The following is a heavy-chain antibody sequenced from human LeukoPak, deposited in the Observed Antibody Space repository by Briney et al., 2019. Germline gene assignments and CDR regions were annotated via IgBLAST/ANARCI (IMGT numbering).Heavy chain of an antibody. CDR3: AHGSMYQLDY. CDR1: GFTFSSYW. V-gene: IGHV3-23*01. Sequence: GRSLRLSCAASGFTFSSYWMHWVRQAPGKGLEWVSGIIGGAGGTYYADSVKGRFTISRDNAKNTLYLQMNSLRAEDTAVYYCAHGSMYQLDYWGQGTLVTVSS. CDR2: IIGGAGGT. J-gene: IGHJ4*02. D-gene: IGHD2-2*01.